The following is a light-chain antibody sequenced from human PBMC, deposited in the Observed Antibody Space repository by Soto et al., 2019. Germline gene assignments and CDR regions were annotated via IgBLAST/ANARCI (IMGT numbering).Light chain of an antibody. Sequence: QSALTQPASVSGSPGQSITISCTGTSSDIGNYNYVSWYQQDPGKAPKLMIYDVSNRPSGVSNRFSGSKSGITASLTISGLQAEDEADYYCSSYTSSTTYVFGNGTKVTVL. CDR2: DVS. CDR3: SSYTSSTTYV. J-gene: IGLJ1*01. CDR1: SSDIGNYNY. V-gene: IGLV2-14*01.